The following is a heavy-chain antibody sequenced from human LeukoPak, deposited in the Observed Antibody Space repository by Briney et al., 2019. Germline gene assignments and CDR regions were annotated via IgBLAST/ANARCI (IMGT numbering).Heavy chain of an antibody. CDR2: VSRGGGGA. CDR1: GFAFSTYT. J-gene: IGHJ3*01. CDR3: AKVQGDIDPFDF. D-gene: IGHD1-26*01. Sequence: PGGSLRLSCATSGFAFSTYTTGWVRQAPGRGLGWVSSVSRGGGGAFYAGSVKGRFTISRDNSKTTLYLQMNSLRVEDTAVYFCAKVQGDIDPFDFWGQGTMVTV. V-gene: IGHV3-23*01.